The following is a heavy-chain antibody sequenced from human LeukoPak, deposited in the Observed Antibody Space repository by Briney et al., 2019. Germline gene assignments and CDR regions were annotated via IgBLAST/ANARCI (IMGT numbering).Heavy chain of an antibody. V-gene: IGHV3-53*01. CDR1: EFSVGSNY. CDR2: IYSGGST. Sequence: GGSLRLSCAASEFSVGSNYMTWVRQAPGKGLEWVSLIYSGGSTYYADSVKGRFTISRDNSKNTLYLQMNSLRAEDTAVYYCAKGAERRIILFDYWGQGTLVTVSS. J-gene: IGHJ4*02. CDR3: AKGAERRIILFDY. D-gene: IGHD1-1*01.